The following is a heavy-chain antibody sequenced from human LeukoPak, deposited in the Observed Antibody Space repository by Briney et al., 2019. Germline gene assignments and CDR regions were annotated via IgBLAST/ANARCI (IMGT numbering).Heavy chain of an antibody. D-gene: IGHD4-11*01. J-gene: IGHJ6*03. V-gene: IGHV1-69*13. Sequence: GASVKVSCKASGGTFSSYAISWVRQAPGQGLEWMGGIIPIFGTANYAQKFQGRVTITADESTSTAYMELSSLRSEDTAVYYCARELSRYSNYVWYMDVWGKGTTVTVSS. CDR3: ARELSRYSNYVWYMDV. CDR1: GGTFSSYA. CDR2: IIPIFGTA.